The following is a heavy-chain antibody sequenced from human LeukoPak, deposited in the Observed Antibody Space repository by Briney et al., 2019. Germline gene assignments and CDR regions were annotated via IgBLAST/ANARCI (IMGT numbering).Heavy chain of an antibody. V-gene: IGHV4-59*01. Sequence: SETLSLTCTVSGGSISSYYWSWIRQPPGKGLEWIGYIYYSGTTNYNPSLKSRVTISVDTSKNQFSLKLSSVTAADTAVYYCARVKGYGDYSYSYYYAMDVWGQGTTVTVSS. J-gene: IGHJ6*02. D-gene: IGHD4-17*01. CDR2: IYYSGTT. CDR3: ARVKGYGDYSYSYYYAMDV. CDR1: GGSISSYY.